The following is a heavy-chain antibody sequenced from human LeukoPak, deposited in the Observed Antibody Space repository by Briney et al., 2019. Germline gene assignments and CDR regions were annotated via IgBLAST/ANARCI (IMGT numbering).Heavy chain of an antibody. Sequence: GASVKVSCKASGYTFTSYYMHWVRQAPGQGLEWMGIINPSGGSTSYAQKFQGRVTMTRDTSTSTVYMELSSLRSRDTAVYYCARDQNYYGSGSYLFNRRLDAPHDAFDIWGQGTMVTVSS. D-gene: IGHD3-10*01. J-gene: IGHJ3*02. V-gene: IGHV1-46*01. CDR1: GYTFTSYY. CDR3: ARDQNYYGSGSYLFNRRLDAPHDAFDI. CDR2: INPSGGST.